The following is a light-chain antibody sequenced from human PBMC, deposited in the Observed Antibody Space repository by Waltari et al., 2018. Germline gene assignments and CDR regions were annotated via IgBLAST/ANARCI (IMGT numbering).Light chain of an antibody. CDR3: QQYSNSRA. CDR2: HAS. V-gene: IGKV3-20*01. J-gene: IGKJ1*01. CDR1: QTVWNSY. Sequence: NVLTQSPGTLSLSPGERATLSCRANQTVWNSYLTWYQQKSGQPPRLLIYHASIRAPGIPDRFSGSGSGKDFTRTISRLEPEDFAVYYCQQYSNSRAFGQGTKVEIK.